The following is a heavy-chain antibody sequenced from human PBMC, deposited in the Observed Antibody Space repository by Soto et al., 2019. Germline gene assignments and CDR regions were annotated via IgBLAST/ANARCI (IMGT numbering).Heavy chain of an antibody. CDR2: MNSDGSST. V-gene: IGHV3-74*01. Sequence: EVQLVESGGGLVQPGGSLRLSCAAAGFTVSRYWMHWFLQAPGKGLVWVSRMNSDGSSTGYADSVKGRFTISRDNAKNTLYLQMNSLRAEDTAVYYCARQTSPLGYCSGGSCYSPHNWFDPWGQGTLVTVSS. CDR1: GFTVSRYW. J-gene: IGHJ5*02. CDR3: ARQTSPLGYCSGGSCYSPHNWFDP. D-gene: IGHD2-15*01.